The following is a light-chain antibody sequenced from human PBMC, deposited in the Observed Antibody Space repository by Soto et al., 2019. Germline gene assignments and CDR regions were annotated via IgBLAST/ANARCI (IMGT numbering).Light chain of an antibody. CDR1: NIGSKG. CDR2: YNT. V-gene: IGLV3-21*04. J-gene: IGLJ2*01. Sequence: SSELTQPPSVSVAPGKTARITCGGNNIGSKGVHWYQQKPGQAPVLVTYYNTDRPSGIPERFSGSNSGNTATLTISRVEAGDEADYYCQVWDSSNDHVIFGGGTKLTVL. CDR3: QVWDSSNDHVI.